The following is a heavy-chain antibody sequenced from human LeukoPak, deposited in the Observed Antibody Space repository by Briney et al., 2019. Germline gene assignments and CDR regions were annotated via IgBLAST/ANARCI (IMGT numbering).Heavy chain of an antibody. CDR3: ARELTPLWFGEKAFDY. Sequence: ASVKVSCTASGYTFTSYYMHWVRQAPGQGLEWMGIINPSGGSTSYAQKFQGRVTMTRDTSTSTVYMELSSLRSEDTAVYYCARELTPLWFGEKAFDYWGQGTLVTVSS. D-gene: IGHD3-10*01. CDR2: INPSGGST. J-gene: IGHJ4*02. V-gene: IGHV1-46*01. CDR1: GYTFTSYY.